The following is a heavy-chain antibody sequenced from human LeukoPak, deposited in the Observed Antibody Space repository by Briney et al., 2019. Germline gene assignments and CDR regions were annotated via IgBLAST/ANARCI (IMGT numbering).Heavy chain of an antibody. V-gene: IGHV3-23*01. CDR2: ISGSGGST. Sequence: GGSLRLSCAASGFTFSSYAMNWVRQAPGKGLEWVSGISGSGGSTNYADSVKGRFTISRDNSKNTLYLQMNSLKTEDTAVYYCTTDLGIVVVPAAFYWGQGTLVTVSS. D-gene: IGHD2-2*03. CDR1: GFTFSSYA. CDR3: TTDLGIVVVPAAFY. J-gene: IGHJ4*02.